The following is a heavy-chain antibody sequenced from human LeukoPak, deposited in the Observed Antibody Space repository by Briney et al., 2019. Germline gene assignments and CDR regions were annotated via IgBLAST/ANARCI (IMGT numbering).Heavy chain of an antibody. V-gene: IGHV3-11*01. Sequence: PGGSLRLSCAASGFTFSSYGMSWIRQAPGKGLEWVSYISSSGSTMYYTDSVKGRFTISRDNAKDSLYLQMNSLRAEDTAVYYCARDPGSGYEEHFDSWGQGTLVTVSS. CDR2: ISSSGSTM. D-gene: IGHD5-12*01. J-gene: IGHJ4*02. CDR1: GFTFSSYG. CDR3: ARDPGSGYEEHFDS.